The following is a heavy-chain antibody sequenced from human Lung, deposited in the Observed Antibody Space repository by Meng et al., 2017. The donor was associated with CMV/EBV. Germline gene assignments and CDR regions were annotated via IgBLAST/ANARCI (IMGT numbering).Heavy chain of an antibody. CDR3: VKDMYWDQSYHGMDV. J-gene: IGHJ6*01. Sequence: GGSXRLXCAASGLTVNNNFLTWVRQAPGKGLEWVSVMYSGGSTYYTDSVKGRFTLSRDKSKNTLYLQMNRLRVEDTGVYYCVKDMYWDQSYHGMDVWGQGTTVT. CDR2: MYSGGST. D-gene: IGHD2-8*02. V-gene: IGHV3-66*02. CDR1: GLTVNNNF.